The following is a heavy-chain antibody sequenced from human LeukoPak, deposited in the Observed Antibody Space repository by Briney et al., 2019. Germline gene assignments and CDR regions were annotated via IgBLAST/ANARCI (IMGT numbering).Heavy chain of an antibody. CDR1: GFTFSSYS. V-gene: IGHV3-21*01. CDR3: ASYTAMGFDY. D-gene: IGHD5-18*01. Sequence: GGSLRLSCAASGFTFSSYSMNWARQAPGKGLEWVSSISSSSSYIYYADSVKGRFTIPRDNAKNSLYLQMNSLRAEDTAVYYCASYTAMGFDYWGQGTLVTVSS. CDR2: ISSSSSYI. J-gene: IGHJ4*02.